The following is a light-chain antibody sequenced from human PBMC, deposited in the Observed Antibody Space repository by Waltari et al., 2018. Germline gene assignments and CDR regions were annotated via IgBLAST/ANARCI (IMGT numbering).Light chain of an antibody. CDR3: QTGGHGTWV. Sequence: QLVLTQSPSASASLGASVKPTCTLSSGHSSNVIAWLQQQPEKVPRYLMKVNSDGSHSKGDKIPDRFSGSSSGAEHYLTISSLQSEDEADYYCQTGGHGTWVFGGGTKLTVL. CDR2: VNSDGSH. J-gene: IGLJ3*02. CDR1: SGHSSNV. V-gene: IGLV4-69*01.